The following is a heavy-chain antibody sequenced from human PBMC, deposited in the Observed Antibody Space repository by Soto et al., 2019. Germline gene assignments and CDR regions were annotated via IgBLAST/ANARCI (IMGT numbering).Heavy chain of an antibody. CDR3: AREEGYSSSWYRGLNY. J-gene: IGHJ4*02. Sequence: QVQLQESGPGLVKPSETLSLTCTVSGGSISSYYWSWIRQPPGKGLEWIGYIYYSGSTNYNPSLKSRGTISVDTSKNQVSRKLSSVTAADTAVYYCAREEGYSSSWYRGLNYWGQGTLVTVSS. D-gene: IGHD6-13*01. CDR1: GGSISSYY. V-gene: IGHV4-59*01. CDR2: IYYSGST.